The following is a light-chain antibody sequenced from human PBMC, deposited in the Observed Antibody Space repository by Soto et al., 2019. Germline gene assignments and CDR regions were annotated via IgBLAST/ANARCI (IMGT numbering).Light chain of an antibody. CDR2: KAS. CDR3: QQYRSAST. J-gene: IGKJ2*02. CDR1: QSGSNW. Sequence: DIQMTQSPSTLSAFVGDRVTITCRASQSGSNWLAWYQQKPGKAPRLLISKASTLEGGVPSRFSGSGSVTEFTLSISSQQAEDVATYCYQQYRSASTFGQGTKLEIK. V-gene: IGKV1-5*03.